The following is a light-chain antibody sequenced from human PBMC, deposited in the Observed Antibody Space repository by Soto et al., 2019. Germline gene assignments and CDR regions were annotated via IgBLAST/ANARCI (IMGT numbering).Light chain of an antibody. CDR3: CSYAGGFYV. CDR2: DVS. J-gene: IGLJ1*01. V-gene: IGLV2-11*01. Sequence: QSALTQPRSVSGSPGQSVTISCTGTSSDVGGYNYVSWYQKHPGKAPKLMIFDVSKRPSGVPDRFSGSKFGSTASLTISGLQADDEGDYYCCSYAGGFYVVGSGTKLTVL. CDR1: SSDVGGYNY.